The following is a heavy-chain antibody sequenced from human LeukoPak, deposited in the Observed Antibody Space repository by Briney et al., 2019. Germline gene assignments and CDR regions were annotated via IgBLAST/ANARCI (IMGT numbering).Heavy chain of an antibody. Sequence: SGPTLINPTPPLTLTCTFSGFSLSTSGVGVGWIRQPPGKALEWLALIYWNDDKRYSPSLKSRLTITKDTSKNQVVLTMTNMDPVDTATYYCAHLDYYDSSGYYSNLHNWFDPWGQGTLVTVSS. CDR1: GFSLSTSGVG. CDR3: AHLDYYDSSGYYSNLHNWFDP. D-gene: IGHD3-22*01. J-gene: IGHJ5*02. V-gene: IGHV2-5*01. CDR2: IYWNDDK.